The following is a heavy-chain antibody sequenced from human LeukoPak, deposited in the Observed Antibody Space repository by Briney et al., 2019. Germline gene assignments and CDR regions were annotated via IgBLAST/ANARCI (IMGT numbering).Heavy chain of an antibody. CDR3: ARVHYGSGSYFDY. V-gene: IGHV3-66*01. Sequence: GGSLRLSCAASGFIVRSNYMSWVRQAPGQGLEWVSVIYSDDSTNYADSVKGRFTISRDNSRNSLYLQMNSLRAEDTAVYYSARVHYGSGSYFDYWGQGTLVTVSS. CDR2: IYSDDST. J-gene: IGHJ4*02. CDR1: GFIVRSNY. D-gene: IGHD3-10*01.